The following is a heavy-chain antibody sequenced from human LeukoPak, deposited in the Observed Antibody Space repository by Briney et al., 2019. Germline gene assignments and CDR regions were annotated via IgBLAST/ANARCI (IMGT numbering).Heavy chain of an antibody. CDR2: IKEDGSEE. CDR1: GLTFSTYW. D-gene: IGHD4-11*01. V-gene: IGHV3-7*01. CDR3: ARDLSIGTTVLDY. Sequence: GGSLRLSCVASGLTFSTYWMNWVRQAPGKGLEWVATIKEDGSEEFYVDSVKGRFTISRDNAKNSLYLQMNSLRPEDTAVYYCARDLSIGTTVLDYWGQGTLVTVSS. J-gene: IGHJ4*02.